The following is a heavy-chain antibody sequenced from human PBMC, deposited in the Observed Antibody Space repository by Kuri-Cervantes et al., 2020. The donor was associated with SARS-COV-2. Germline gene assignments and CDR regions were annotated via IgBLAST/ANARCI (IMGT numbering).Heavy chain of an antibody. Sequence: SETLSLTCTVSGGSISSYYWSWIRQPPGKGLGWIGYIYYSGSTNYNPSLKSRVTISVDTSKNQFSLKLSSVTAADTDVYSCARGYSLIDYWGQRTLVTVSS. CDR1: GGSISSYY. CDR2: IYYSGST. J-gene: IGHJ4*02. V-gene: IGHV4-59*01. CDR3: ARGYSLIDY. D-gene: IGHD5-18*01.